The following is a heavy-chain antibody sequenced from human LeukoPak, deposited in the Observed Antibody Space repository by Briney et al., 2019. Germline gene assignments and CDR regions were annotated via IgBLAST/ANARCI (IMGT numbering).Heavy chain of an antibody. Sequence: ASVKVSCKASGYTFTSYGISWVRQAPGQGLEWMGWISAYNGNTNYAQKLQGRVTMTTDTSTSTAYMELRSLRSDDTAVYYCARGYRGHSSGWYGENYYYYYGMDVWGQGTTVTVSS. V-gene: IGHV1-18*01. CDR1: GYTFTSYG. J-gene: IGHJ6*02. D-gene: IGHD6-19*01. CDR3: ARGYRGHSSGWYGENYYYYYGMDV. CDR2: ISAYNGNT.